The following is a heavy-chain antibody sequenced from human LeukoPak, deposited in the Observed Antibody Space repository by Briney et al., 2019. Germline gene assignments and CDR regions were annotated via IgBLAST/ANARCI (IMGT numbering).Heavy chain of an antibody. D-gene: IGHD6-19*01. V-gene: IGHV4-39*07. CDR3: ARDPRQRVPVAEGY. CDR2: IYYSGST. Sequence: PSETLSLTCTVSGGSISSSSYYWGWIRQPPGKGLEWIGSIYYSGSTYYNPSLKSRVTISVDTSKDQFSLKLSSVTAADTAVYYCARDPRQRVPVAEGYWGQGTLVTVSS. CDR1: GGSISSSSYY. J-gene: IGHJ4*02.